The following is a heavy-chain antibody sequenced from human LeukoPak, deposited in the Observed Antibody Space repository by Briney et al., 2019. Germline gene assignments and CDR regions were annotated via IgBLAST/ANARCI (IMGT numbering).Heavy chain of an antibody. CDR1: GFTFSSYR. Sequence: GGPLRLSCAASGFTFSSYRKHGLPPATGKALVGVAIKWYDSSNKYYAASVKGRFTISKDNSQNTLYLQMNSLRAEDTVVYYCARDLNVYDSSGYYYGGYYFYYWGQGTLVTVSS. CDR2: KWYDSSNK. J-gene: IGHJ4*02. CDR3: ARDLNVYDSSGYYYGGYYFYY. V-gene: IGHV3-33*01. D-gene: IGHD3-22*01.